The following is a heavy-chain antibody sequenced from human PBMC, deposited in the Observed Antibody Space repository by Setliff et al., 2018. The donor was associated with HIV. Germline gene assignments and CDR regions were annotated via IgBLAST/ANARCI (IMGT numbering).Heavy chain of an antibody. Sequence: SETLSLTCTVSGDSISSYYWTWIRHPAGQGLEWIGRIYISGSTKYNPSIKSRVTMPVDTSKNQFSLRLSSVTAADTAMYYCSMQGSSYFEYWGRGILVTVSS. J-gene: IGHJ4*02. CDR2: IYISGST. CDR1: GDSISSYY. V-gene: IGHV4-4*07. D-gene: IGHD6-6*01. CDR3: SMQGSSYFEY.